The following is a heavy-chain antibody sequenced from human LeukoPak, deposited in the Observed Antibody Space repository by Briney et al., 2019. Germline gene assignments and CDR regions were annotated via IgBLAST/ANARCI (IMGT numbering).Heavy chain of an antibody. CDR2: IYSGGST. D-gene: IGHD2-15*01. CDR3: ARTGLGYCSGGSCYPPDY. V-gene: IGHV3-66*01. CDR1: GFTVSSNY. Sequence: GGSLRLSCAASGFTVSSNYMSWVRQAPGKGLEWVSVIYSGGSTYYADSVKGRFTISRDNSKNTLYLQMNSLRAEDTAVYYCARTGLGYCSGGSCYPPDYWGQGTLVTVPS. J-gene: IGHJ4*02.